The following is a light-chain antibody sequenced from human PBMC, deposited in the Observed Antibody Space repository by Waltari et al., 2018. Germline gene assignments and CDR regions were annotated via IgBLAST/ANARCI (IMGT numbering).Light chain of an antibody. CDR3: SSYTSSSTL. CDR1: SSDVGGYNY. V-gene: IGLV2-14*01. Sequence: QSALTQPASVSGSPGQSITISCTGTSSDVGGYNYVSGSQQHPGKAPKLMIYDVSNRPSGVSNRFSGSKSGNTASLTISGLQAEDEADYYCSSYTSSSTLFGGGTKLTVL. J-gene: IGLJ2*01. CDR2: DVS.